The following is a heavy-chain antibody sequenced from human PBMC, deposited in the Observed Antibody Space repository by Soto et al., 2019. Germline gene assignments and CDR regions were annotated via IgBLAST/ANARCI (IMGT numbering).Heavy chain of an antibody. V-gene: IGHV4-34*01. CDR2: INHSGST. J-gene: IGHJ4*02. CDR1: GGSFSGYY. Sequence: SETLSLTCAVYGGSFSGYYWSWIRQPPGKGLEWIGEINHSGSTNYNPSLKSRVTISVDTSKNQFSLKLSSVTAADTAVYYCARAGYSSGWYSGWGQGTLVTVSS. CDR3: ARAGYSSGWYSG. D-gene: IGHD6-19*01.